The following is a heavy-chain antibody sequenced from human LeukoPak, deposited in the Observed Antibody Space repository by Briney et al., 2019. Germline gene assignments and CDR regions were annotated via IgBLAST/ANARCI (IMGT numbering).Heavy chain of an antibody. CDR2: MSSSGGTI. V-gene: IGHV3-48*03. CDR3: ARGMTGSYFGHFDY. Sequence: QPGGSLRLSCAASGFSFSSYEMNWVRQAPGKGLEWLSYMSSSGGTIYYADSVKGRFTISRDNGKNSLCLQMNSLRAEDTAVYYCARGMTGSYFGHFDYWGQGTLVTVSS. CDR1: GFSFSSYE. D-gene: IGHD1-26*01. J-gene: IGHJ4*02.